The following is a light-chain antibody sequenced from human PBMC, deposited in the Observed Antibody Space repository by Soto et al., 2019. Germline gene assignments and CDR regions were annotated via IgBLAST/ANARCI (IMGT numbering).Light chain of an antibody. V-gene: IGLV1-44*01. CDR1: SSNIGINT. CDR3: AAWDDSLNGPV. Sequence: QSVLTQPPSASGTPGQRVTISCSGSSSNIGINTVNWYQQLPGTAPKLLIYSSNQRPSGVPDRFPGSKSGTSASLAISGLQSEDEADYYCAAWDDSLNGPVFGTGTKLTVL. CDR2: SSN. J-gene: IGLJ1*01.